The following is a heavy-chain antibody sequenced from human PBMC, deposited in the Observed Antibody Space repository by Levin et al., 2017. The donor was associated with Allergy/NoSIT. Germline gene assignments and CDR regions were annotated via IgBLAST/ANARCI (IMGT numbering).Heavy chain of an antibody. Sequence: PGGSLRLSCAASGFTFSSYWMSWVRQAPGKGLEWVANIKEDGSEKYYVDSVKGRFTISRDNAKNSLYLQMNSLRGEDTAVYYCARNAGPGTVDDWGQGTLVTVSS. CDR2: IKEDGSEK. V-gene: IGHV3-7*01. CDR1: GFTFSSYW. J-gene: IGHJ4*02. CDR3: ARNAGPGTVDD. D-gene: IGHD6-13*01.